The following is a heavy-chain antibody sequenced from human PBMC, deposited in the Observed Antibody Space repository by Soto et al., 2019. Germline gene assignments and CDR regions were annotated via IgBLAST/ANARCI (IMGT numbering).Heavy chain of an antibody. CDR1: GYTFTNYS. D-gene: IGHD3-3*01. Sequence: ASVKVSCKTSGYTFTNYSINWVRQAPGQGLQWMGWISAYSGDTKYAQRFQDRLTVTTDPSTTTAYMELRSLRSDDTAVYYCARDGRAFSIFGETMDVWGQGTTVTVSS. V-gene: IGHV1-18*01. J-gene: IGHJ6*02. CDR3: ARDGRAFSIFGETMDV. CDR2: ISAYSGDT.